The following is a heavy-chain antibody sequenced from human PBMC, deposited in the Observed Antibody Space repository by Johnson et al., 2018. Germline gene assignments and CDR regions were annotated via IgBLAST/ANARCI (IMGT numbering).Heavy chain of an antibody. V-gene: IGHV3-30*14. Sequence: QVQLQESGGGVVQPGRSLRLSCVASGFSFSIYAVHWVRQAPGKGLEWVAFISYDGSQKNYVDSVKGRFSISRDNAKKTLYLQRNSLRPGDRAVYYCVRDVWGRPEYLQYWGKGTLVTVSS. D-gene: IGHD2-8*01. J-gene: IGHJ1*01. CDR1: GFSFSIYA. CDR3: VRDVWGRPEYLQY. CDR2: ISYDGSQK.